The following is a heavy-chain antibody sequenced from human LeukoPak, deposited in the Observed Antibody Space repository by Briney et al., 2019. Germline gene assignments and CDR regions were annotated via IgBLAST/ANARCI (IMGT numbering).Heavy chain of an antibody. CDR3: VREESGGYFDY. Sequence: GASVKVSCKASGYTFTNYLLHWVRQAPGQGLEWVGRITPSVDTTNYAQKFRDRVTMTRDTSTSTVYMELSSLRSEDTAMYHCVREESGGYFDYWGQGTLVTVSS. D-gene: IGHD2-8*02. V-gene: IGHV1-46*01. CDR2: ITPSVDTT. CDR1: GYTFTNYL. J-gene: IGHJ4*02.